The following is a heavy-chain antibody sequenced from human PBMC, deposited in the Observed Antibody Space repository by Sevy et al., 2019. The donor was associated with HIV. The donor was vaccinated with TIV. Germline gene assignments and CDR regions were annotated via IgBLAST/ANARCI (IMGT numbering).Heavy chain of an antibody. CDR3: AREDFWSGYWFVP. V-gene: IGHV4-4*07. CDR2: IYTSGST. Sequence: SATLSLTCTVSGGSISSYYWSWIRQPAGKGLEWIGRIYTSGSTNYNPSLKSRVTMSVDTSKNQFSLKLSTVTAADTAVYYCAREDFWSGYWFVPWGQGTLVTVAS. J-gene: IGHJ5*02. CDR1: GGSISSYY. D-gene: IGHD3-3*01.